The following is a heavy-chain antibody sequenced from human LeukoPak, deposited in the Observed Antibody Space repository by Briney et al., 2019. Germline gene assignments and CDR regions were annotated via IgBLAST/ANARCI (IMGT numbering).Heavy chain of an antibody. J-gene: IGHJ6*03. V-gene: IGHV3-30*02. CDR1: DFALRKYN. Sequence: GGSLRLSCTASDFALRKYNIHWVRQAPGKGLEWVAVIWYGGSNKYYADSVKGRFTISRDNSKNTLYLQMNSLRAEDTAVYYCAKDAQAAGTDYYYYYYMDVWGKGTTVTVSS. D-gene: IGHD6-13*01. CDR3: AKDAQAAGTDYYYYYYMDV. CDR2: IWYGGSNK.